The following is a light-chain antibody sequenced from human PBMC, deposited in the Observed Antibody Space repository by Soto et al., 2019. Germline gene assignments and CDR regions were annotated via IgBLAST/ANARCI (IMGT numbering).Light chain of an antibody. CDR2: DVS. V-gene: IGLV2-14*03. Sequence: SGRTQGSSVFGCPGRSIAVSLTVSSNEGGAYNSVSCYQQPPGRAPQLMIHDVSTPPSGVSNRFSGSKSGNTASLTISGLQAEDEADYYCSSYTSSSTYVFGTGTKVTV. CDR3: SSYTSSSTYV. CDR1: SNEGGAYNS. J-gene: IGLJ1*01.